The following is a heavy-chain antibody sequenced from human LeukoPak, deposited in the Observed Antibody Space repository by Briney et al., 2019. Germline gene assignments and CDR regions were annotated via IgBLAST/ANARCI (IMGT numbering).Heavy chain of an antibody. CDR1: GGTFSSYA. CDR3: ANQLYYYYYGMDV. Sequence: GASVKVSCKASGGTFSSYAISWVRQAPGQGLEWMGRIIPILGIANYAQKFQGRVTITADKSTSTAYMELSSLRSEDTAVYYCANQLYYYYYGMDVWGQGTTVTVSS. V-gene: IGHV1-69*04. J-gene: IGHJ6*02. CDR2: IIPILGIA. D-gene: IGHD5-18*01.